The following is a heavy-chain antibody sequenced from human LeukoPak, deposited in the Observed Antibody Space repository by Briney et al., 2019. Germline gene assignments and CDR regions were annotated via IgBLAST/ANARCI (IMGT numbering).Heavy chain of an antibody. J-gene: IGHJ4*02. V-gene: IGHV3-48*01. D-gene: IGHD3-10*01. Sequence: GGSLRLSCAASGFTFSSYSMNWVRQAPGKALEWVSYISSSSSTIYYADSVKGRFTISRDNAKNSLYLQMNSLRAEDTAVYYCARDRITMVRGVISFLGPNDYWGQGTLVTVSS. CDR1: GFTFSSYS. CDR2: ISSSSSTI. CDR3: ARDRITMVRGVISFLGPNDY.